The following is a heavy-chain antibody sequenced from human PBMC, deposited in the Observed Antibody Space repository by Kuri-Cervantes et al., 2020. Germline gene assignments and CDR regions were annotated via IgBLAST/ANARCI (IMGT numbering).Heavy chain of an antibody. V-gene: IGHV4-31*03. D-gene: IGHD3-3*01. CDR3: ARGSIPGSGYYTEYYFDY. CDR1: GGSISSGGYY. CDR2: IYYSGST. Sequence: LRLSCTVSGGSISSGGYYWSWIRQHPGKGLEWIGCIYYSGSTYYNPSLKSRVTISVDTSKNQFSLKLSSVTAADTAVYYCARGSIPGSGYYTEYYFDYWGQGTLVTVSS. J-gene: IGHJ4*02.